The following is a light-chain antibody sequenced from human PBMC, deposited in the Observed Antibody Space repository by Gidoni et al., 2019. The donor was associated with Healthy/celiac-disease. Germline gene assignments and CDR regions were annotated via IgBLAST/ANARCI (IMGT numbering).Light chain of an antibody. V-gene: IGLV2-14*01. CDR2: DVS. J-gene: IGLJ2*01. Sequence: QSALTQPASVSGSPGQPITISCTGTSSDVGGYNNVSWYQQHPGKAPNLMIYDVSNRPSGVSNRFSGSKSGNTASLTISGLQAEDEADYYCSSYTSSSTVVFGGGTKLTVL. CDR3: SSYTSSSTVV. CDR1: SSDVGGYNN.